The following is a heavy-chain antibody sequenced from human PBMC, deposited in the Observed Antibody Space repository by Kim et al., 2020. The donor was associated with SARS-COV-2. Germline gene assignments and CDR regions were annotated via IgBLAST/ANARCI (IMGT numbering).Heavy chain of an antibody. V-gene: IGHV3-66*01. CDR3: ARSGAYDSSGYYYYAMDV. CDR2: IYSGGTT. D-gene: IGHD3-22*01. CDR1: GLSVSGSY. J-gene: IGHJ6*02. Sequence: GGSLRLSCGASGLSVSGSYMSWVRQAPGKGLEWVSIIYSGGTTNYADSVKGTFTISRDNSKNTLYLQMNSLRAEDTAVYYCARSGAYDSSGYYYYAMDVWGQGTTVTVSS.